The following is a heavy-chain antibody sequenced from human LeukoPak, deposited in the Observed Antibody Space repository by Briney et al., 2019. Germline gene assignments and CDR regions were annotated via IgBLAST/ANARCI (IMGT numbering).Heavy chain of an antibody. CDR2: VSSHGNDG. D-gene: IGHD5-24*01. J-gene: IGHJ4*02. Sequence: PGRSLRLSCAVSEFTFSHFATHWVRQAPGKGLEWVAVVSSHGNDGYYADPVKGRFTISRDNSKNTLYLQIDSLRAEDTAIYYCTRDAYNFNDFDYWGQGTLVTVSS. CDR3: TRDAYNFNDFDY. V-gene: IGHV3-30*01. CDR1: EFTFSHFA.